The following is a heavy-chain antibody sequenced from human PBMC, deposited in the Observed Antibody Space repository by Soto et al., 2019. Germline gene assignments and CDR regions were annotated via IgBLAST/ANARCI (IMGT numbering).Heavy chain of an antibody. D-gene: IGHD3-3*01. V-gene: IGHV1-8*01. CDR1: GYTFTSYD. Sequence: QVQLVQSGAEVKKPGASVKVSCKASGYTFTSYDINWVRQATGHGLEWMGWMNPNSGNTGYAQKFQGRVTMTRNTSISTAYMELSSLRSEDTAVYYCARGRRITYYDFWSGYFPSDYWGQGTLVTVSS. CDR3: ARGRRITYYDFWSGYFPSDY. J-gene: IGHJ4*02. CDR2: MNPNSGNT.